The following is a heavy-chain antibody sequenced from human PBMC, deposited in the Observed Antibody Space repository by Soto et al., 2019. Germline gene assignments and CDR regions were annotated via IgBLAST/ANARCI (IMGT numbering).Heavy chain of an antibody. D-gene: IGHD6-13*01. J-gene: IGHJ3*02. Sequence: SGRLAITCTFSVCSVFSGSYYGSWIRQPPGKGLEWIGYIYYSGSTNYNPSLKSRVTISVDTSKNQFSLKLSSVTAADTAVYYCARLGSSHDAFDIWGQGTMVT. V-gene: IGHV4-61*01. CDR3: ARLGSSHDAFDI. CDR1: VCSVFSGSYY. CDR2: IYYSGST.